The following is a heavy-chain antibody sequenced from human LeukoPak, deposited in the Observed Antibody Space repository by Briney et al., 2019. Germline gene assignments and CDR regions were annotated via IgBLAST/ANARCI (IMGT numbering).Heavy chain of an antibody. Sequence: GGSLRLSCAASGCIFSGYAMSWVRQASGKGLEWVSGISGGGGSTYYADSVKGRFAISRDNSKNRLFLQMNSLRAEDTAVYYCAKAGSGYSYFDHWGQGTLVTVSS. D-gene: IGHD3-22*01. J-gene: IGHJ4*02. CDR3: AKAGSGYSYFDH. CDR1: GCIFSGYA. V-gene: IGHV3-23*01. CDR2: ISGGGGST.